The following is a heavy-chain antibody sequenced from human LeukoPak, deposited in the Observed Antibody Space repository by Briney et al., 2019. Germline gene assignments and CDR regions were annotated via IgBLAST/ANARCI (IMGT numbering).Heavy chain of an antibody. CDR1: GYMFTTYH. V-gene: IGHV1-46*01. J-gene: IGHJ4*02. CDR2: INPSGGST. D-gene: IGHD2-15*01. CDR3: ARGGCSSGSCLDYY. Sequence: ASVKVSCKASGYMFTTYHMHWVRQAPGQGLEWMGIINPSGGSTSYAQKFQGRVTVTSDTSTATVYMEMRSLRSEDTAVYDCARGGCSSGSCLDYYWGQGTPVTVSS.